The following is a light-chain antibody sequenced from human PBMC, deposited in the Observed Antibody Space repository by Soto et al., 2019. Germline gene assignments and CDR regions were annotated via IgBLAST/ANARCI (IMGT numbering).Light chain of an antibody. CDR2: RVS. CDR3: QQSYSTPPT. CDR1: QSITNN. Sequence: TQSPATLSLSPGERATLSCRASQSITNNLNCYQQKPGRAPKPLIYRVSNLQSGVPPRFSGSGSGTDFTLTISGLQPDDFATYYCQQSYSTPPTFGQGTKVDI. J-gene: IGKJ1*01. V-gene: IGKV1-39*01.